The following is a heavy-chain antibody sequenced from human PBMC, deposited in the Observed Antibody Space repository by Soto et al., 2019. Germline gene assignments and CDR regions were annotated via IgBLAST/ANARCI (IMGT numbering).Heavy chain of an antibody. D-gene: IGHD2-8*01. CDR1: GFIFSNYV. CDR3: AKRPRALIIFDY. J-gene: IGHJ4*02. V-gene: IGHV3-23*04. Sequence: EVQLVDSGGGLVQPGGSLRLSCAASGFIFSNYVMSWVRQAPGKGLEWVSSISDSGGTSYYADSVKGRFTISRDNSKNTLYLQMNSLRAEDTAIYYCAKRPRALIIFDYWGQGTLVTVSS. CDR2: ISDSGGTS.